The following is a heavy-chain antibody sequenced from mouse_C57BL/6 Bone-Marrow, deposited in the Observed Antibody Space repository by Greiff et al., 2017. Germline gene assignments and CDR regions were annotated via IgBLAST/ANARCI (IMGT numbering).Heavy chain of an antibody. V-gene: IGHV1-7*01. Sequence: VQLQQSGAELAKPGASVKLSCKASGYTFTSYWMHWVKQRPGQGLEWIGYINPSSGYTKYNQKFKDKATLTADNSSSTAYMQLSSLTYEYSAVYYCASALYGNWYFDVWGTGTTVTVSS. CDR1: GYTFTSYW. D-gene: IGHD2-10*02. CDR2: INPSSGYT. CDR3: ASALYGNWYFDV. J-gene: IGHJ1*03.